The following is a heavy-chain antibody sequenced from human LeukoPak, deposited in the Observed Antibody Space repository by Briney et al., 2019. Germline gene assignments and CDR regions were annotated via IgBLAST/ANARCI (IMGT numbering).Heavy chain of an antibody. CDR1: GFTFSSYA. D-gene: IGHD2-2*01. CDR3: ARALVPAAVFDY. J-gene: IGHJ4*02. V-gene: IGHV3-30-3*01. Sequence: PGGSLRLSCAASGFTFSSYAMHWVRQAPGKGLEWVAVISYDGSNKYYADSVKGRFTISRDNSKNTLYLQMNSLRAEDTAVYYCARALVPAAVFDYWGQGTLVTVSS. CDR2: ISYDGSNK.